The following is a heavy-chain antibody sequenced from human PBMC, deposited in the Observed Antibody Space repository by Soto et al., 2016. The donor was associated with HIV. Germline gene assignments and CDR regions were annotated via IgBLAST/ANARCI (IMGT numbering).Heavy chain of an antibody. CDR3: TTLTSGVFDN. D-gene: IGHD1-1*01. J-gene: IGHJ4*02. CDR2: ISNNGIT. Sequence: VQLQESGPGLVKPSETLSLTCDVSGDSTNIFFWSWIRQPPGKGLELIGHISNNGITNYNSSLKSRVTISGDTSKKQFSLKLSSVTAADTAIYYCTTLTSGVFDNWGQGILVIVSX. CDR1: GDSTNIFF. V-gene: IGHV4-59*01.